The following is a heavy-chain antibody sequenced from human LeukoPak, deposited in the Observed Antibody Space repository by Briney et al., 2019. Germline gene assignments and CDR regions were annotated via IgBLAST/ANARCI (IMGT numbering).Heavy chain of an antibody. CDR2: IRYDGSNK. J-gene: IGHJ4*02. V-gene: IGHV3-30*02. D-gene: IGHD2-15*01. CDR3: AKAAGYCSGGSCYSGGYFDY. Sequence: GGSLRLSCAASGFTFSSYGMHWVRQAPGKGLEWVAFIRYDGSNKYYADSVKGRFTISRDNSKNTLYLQMNSLRAEDTAVYYCAKAAGYCSGGSCYSGGYFDYWGQGTLLTVSS. CDR1: GFTFSSYG.